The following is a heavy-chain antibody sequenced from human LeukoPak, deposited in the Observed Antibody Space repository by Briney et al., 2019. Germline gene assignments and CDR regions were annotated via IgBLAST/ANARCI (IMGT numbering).Heavy chain of an antibody. D-gene: IGHD5-24*01. Sequence: SETLSLTCTVSGGSISSGSYYWSWIRQPAGKGLEWIGRIYTSGSTNYNPSLKSRVTISVDTSKNQFSLKLSSVTAADTAVYYCAREYGDGYELRVDPWGQGTLVTVSS. CDR2: IYTSGST. V-gene: IGHV4-61*02. J-gene: IGHJ5*02. CDR1: GGSISSGSYY. CDR3: AREYGDGYELRVDP.